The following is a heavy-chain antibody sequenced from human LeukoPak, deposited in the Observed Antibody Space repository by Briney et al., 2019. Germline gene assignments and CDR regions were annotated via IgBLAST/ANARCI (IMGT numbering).Heavy chain of an antibody. V-gene: IGHV5-51*01. D-gene: IGHD3-10*01. CDR2: IYPGDSDT. Sequence: GESLKISCKGSGYSFTSYWIGWVRQMPGKGLEWMGIIYPGDSDTRYSPSFQGQVTISADKSISTAYLQWSSLKASDTAMCYCARLKKPDGSGSYSQYWGQGTLVTVSS. J-gene: IGHJ4*02. CDR1: GYSFTSYW. CDR3: ARLKKPDGSGSYSQY.